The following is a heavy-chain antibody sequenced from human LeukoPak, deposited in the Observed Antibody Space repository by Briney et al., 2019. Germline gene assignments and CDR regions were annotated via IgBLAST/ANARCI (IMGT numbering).Heavy chain of an antibody. Sequence: GGSLRLSCVASGFTFRSYAVHWVRQAPGKGLEWVAVISYDGSNKYYADSVKGRFTISRDNSKNTLYLQMNSLRAEDTAVYYCAKVAYYYDSSGPSYAFDIWGQGTMVTVSS. CDR2: ISYDGSNK. CDR3: AKVAYYYDSSGPSYAFDI. J-gene: IGHJ3*02. V-gene: IGHV3-30*04. D-gene: IGHD3-22*01. CDR1: GFTFRSYA.